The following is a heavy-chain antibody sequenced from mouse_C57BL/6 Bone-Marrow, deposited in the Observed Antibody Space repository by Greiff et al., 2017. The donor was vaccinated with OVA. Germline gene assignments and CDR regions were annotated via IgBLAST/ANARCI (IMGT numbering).Heavy chain of an antibody. Sequence: QVQLQQPGAELMKPGASVKLSCKATGYTFTGYWIEWVKQRPGHGLEWIGEILPGSGSTNYNEKFKGKATFTADTSSNTAYVQLSSLTTEDSAIYYCAREQELGVYYYAMDYWGQGTSVTVSS. CDR1: GYTFTGYW. D-gene: IGHD4-1*01. V-gene: IGHV1-9*01. CDR3: AREQELGVYYYAMDY. CDR2: ILPGSGST. J-gene: IGHJ4*01.